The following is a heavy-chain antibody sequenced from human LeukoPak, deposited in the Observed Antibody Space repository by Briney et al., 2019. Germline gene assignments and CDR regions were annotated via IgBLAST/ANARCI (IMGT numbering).Heavy chain of an antibody. D-gene: IGHD6-13*01. J-gene: IGHJ3*02. V-gene: IGHV4-39*07. CDR3: ARTRTSPAAAAFDI. CDR2: IYYSGST. CDR1: GGSISSSSYY. Sequence: PSETLSLTCTVSGGSISSSSYYWGWIRQPPGKGLEWIGSIYYSGSTYYNPSLKSRVTISVDTSKNQFSLKLSSVTAADTAVYYCARTRTSPAAAAFDIWGQGTMVTVSS.